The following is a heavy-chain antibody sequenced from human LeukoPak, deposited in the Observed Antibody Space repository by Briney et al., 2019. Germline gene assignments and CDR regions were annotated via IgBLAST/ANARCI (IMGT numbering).Heavy chain of an antibody. CDR1: GFTFSNYW. V-gene: IGHV3-74*01. J-gene: IGHJ4*02. CDR2: INKDGSGP. D-gene: IGHD4-11*01. CDR3: VRDGDHYNFDH. Sequence: GGSLRLSCAASGFTFSNYWMHWVRQAPGKGLVWVSRINKDGSGPDYADSVKGRFTVSRDNAKNTLHLQMNSLRAEDTAVYYCVRDGDHYNFDHWGQGTLVTVSS.